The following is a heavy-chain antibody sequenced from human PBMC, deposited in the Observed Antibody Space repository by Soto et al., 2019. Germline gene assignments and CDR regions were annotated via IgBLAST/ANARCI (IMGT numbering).Heavy chain of an antibody. CDR1: GFTFSNYA. CDR3: ARDIVDDPPLFDY. J-gene: IGHJ4*02. CDR2: ISYDGKKT. V-gene: IGHV3-30*04. Sequence: GWSLRLSCAASGFTFSNYALHWVRQAPGKGLEWVALISYDGKKTYYADSVKGRFTISRDNNNNMLSLHMSGLRREDTGVYFCARDIVDDPPLFDYWGQGALVTVSS. D-gene: IGHD3-16*02.